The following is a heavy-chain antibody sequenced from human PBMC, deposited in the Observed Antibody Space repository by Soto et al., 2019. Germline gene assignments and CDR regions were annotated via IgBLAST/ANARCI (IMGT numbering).Heavy chain of an antibody. CDR3: ARGEPYGSGSYYPTWFDP. D-gene: IGHD3-10*01. J-gene: IGHJ5*02. V-gene: IGHV3-48*02. CDR2: ISSISSTI. Sequence: GSLRLSCAASGFTFSSYRMSWVRQAPGKGLEWISYISSISSTIYYADSVKGRFTISRDNGKNSLYLQMNSLRDDDTAVYNCARGEPYGSGSYYPTWFDPWGQGTLVTVSS. CDR1: GFTFSSYR.